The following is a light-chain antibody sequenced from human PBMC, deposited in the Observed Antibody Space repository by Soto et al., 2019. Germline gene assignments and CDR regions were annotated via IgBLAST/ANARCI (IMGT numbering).Light chain of an antibody. J-gene: IGKJ1*01. CDR2: GTS. CDR1: QRVSNSY. Sequence: EIVFTQSPGTLSLSPGEAATLSCRASQRVSNSYLAWYQQKPGQAPRLLIYGTSSRAAGIPDRFSGSGSGTDFTLTISRLEPEDFAVYYCQQYQTFGQGTKVDIK. CDR3: QQYQT. V-gene: IGKV3-20*01.